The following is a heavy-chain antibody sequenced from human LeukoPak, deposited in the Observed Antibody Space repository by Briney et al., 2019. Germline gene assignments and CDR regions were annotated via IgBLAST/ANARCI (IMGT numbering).Heavy chain of an antibody. CDR1: GYSFTNFW. CDR3: ARQGRREEQLVTSFDYYYYYMDV. V-gene: IGHV5-51*01. CDR2: IYPGDSET. J-gene: IGHJ6*03. D-gene: IGHD6-6*01. Sequence: GESLKISCKGSGYSFTNFWIGWVRQMPGKGLEWMGIIYPGDSETKYSPSFQGQVTISVDKSITTAYLQWSSLKASDTAMYYCARQGRREEQLVTSFDYYYYYMDVWGKGTTVTVSS.